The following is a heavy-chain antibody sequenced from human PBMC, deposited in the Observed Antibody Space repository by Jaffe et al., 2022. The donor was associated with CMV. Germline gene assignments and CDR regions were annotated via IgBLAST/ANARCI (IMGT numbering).Heavy chain of an antibody. J-gene: IGHJ4*02. D-gene: IGHD3-22*01. CDR1: GFTFSSYS. CDR2: ISSSSSTI. Sequence: EVQLVESGGGLVQPGGSLRLSCAASGFTFSSYSMNWVRQAPGKGLEWVSYISSSSSTIYYADSVKGRFTISRDNAKNSLYLQMNSLRDEDTAVYYCARLPRTMIVNSGDYWGQGTLVTVSS. CDR3: ARLPRTMIVNSGDY. V-gene: IGHV3-48*02.